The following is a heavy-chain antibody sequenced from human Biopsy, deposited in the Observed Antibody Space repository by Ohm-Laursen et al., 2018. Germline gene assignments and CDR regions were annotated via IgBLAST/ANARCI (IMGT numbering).Heavy chain of an antibody. J-gene: IGHJ4*02. D-gene: IGHD6-19*01. CDR2: ISPKSGDT. V-gene: IGHV1-2*02. Sequence: SVKVSCKASGFSFTGYYIHWVRQAPGPGLEWMGWISPKSGDTNYAHKFQGNITMTRDTSMSTAYMEMSRLRCDDTAVYYCALQSVAQMKNFDYWGQGTLVTVSS. CDR1: GFSFTGYY. CDR3: ALQSVAQMKNFDY.